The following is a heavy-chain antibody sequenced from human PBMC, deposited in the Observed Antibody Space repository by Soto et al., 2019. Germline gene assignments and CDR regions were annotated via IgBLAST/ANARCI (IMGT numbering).Heavy chain of an antibody. V-gene: IGHV1-18*01. D-gene: IGHD2-2*01. CDR2: ISGYNGDT. J-gene: IGHJ6*02. Sequence: QVQLVQSGAEVKKPGASVKVSCKASGYTFINHGLSWVRQAPGQGLEWMGWISGYNGDTKFAQKIQGRVTMTRDTSTSTAYMELRSLRSDDTAVYYCAREGYCTSTTCDTEKFFDFYGMDVWGQGTTVTVSS. CDR3: AREGYCTSTTCDTEKFFDFYGMDV. CDR1: GYTFINHG.